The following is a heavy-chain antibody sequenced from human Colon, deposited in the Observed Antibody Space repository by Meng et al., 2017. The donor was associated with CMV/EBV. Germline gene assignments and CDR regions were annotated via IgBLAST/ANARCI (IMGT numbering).Heavy chain of an antibody. Sequence: GESLKISCAASGFTFSDYYMSWIRQAPGKGLVWVSRINSDGSSTSYADSVKGRFTISRDNSKNTLYLQMNSLRAEDTAVYYCAKDRARVGATTYYYYGMDVWGQGTTVTVSS. D-gene: IGHD1-26*01. V-gene: IGHV3-74*01. CDR1: GFTFSDYY. CDR2: INSDGSST. J-gene: IGHJ6*02. CDR3: AKDRARVGATTYYYYGMDV.